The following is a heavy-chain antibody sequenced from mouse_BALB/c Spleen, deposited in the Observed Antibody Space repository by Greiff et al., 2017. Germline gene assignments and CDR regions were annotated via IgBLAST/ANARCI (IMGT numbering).Heavy chain of an antibody. D-gene: IGHD2-1*01. CDR1: GFTFSSYA. Sequence: EVQLVESGGGLVKPGGSLKLSCAASGFTFSSYAMSWVRQSPEKRLEWVAEISSGGSYTYYPDTVTGRFTISRDNAKNTLYLEMSSLRSEDTAMYYCAREGDYGNYVGPFDYWGQGTTLTVSS. CDR3: AREGDYGNYVGPFDY. CDR2: ISSGGSYT. J-gene: IGHJ2*01. V-gene: IGHV5-9-4*01.